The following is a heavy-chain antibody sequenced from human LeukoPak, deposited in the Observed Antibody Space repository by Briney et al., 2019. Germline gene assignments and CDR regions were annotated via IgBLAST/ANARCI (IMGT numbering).Heavy chain of an antibody. CDR1: GGSPRGYY. J-gene: IGHJ4*02. CDR2: INHSGST. V-gene: IGHV4-34*01. D-gene: IGHD2-15*01. CDR3: AREGVVGAYGHFDY. Sequence: PSETLSLTRAVYGGSPRGYYWSWIRHPPGKGLGCSGEINHSGSTNYNPSLTGRVTISVDTSKTQFSLKLSSVTAADTAVYYCAREGVVGAYGHFDYWGQGTLVTVSS.